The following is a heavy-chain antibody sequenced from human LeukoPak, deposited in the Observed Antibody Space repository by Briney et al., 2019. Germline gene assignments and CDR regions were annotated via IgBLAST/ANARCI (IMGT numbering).Heavy chain of an antibody. CDR1: GFTVSDNY. CDR2: IYSGGNT. J-gene: IGHJ4*02. D-gene: IGHD2-2*01. V-gene: IGHV3-66*01. CDR3: AKASSETKFDC. Sequence: PGGSLRLSCVASGFTVSDNYMSWVRQAPGKGLEWVSVIYSGGNTYYADSVKGRFTISRDNSQNTLYLQMNSLRAEDTAVYYCAKASSETKFDCWGQGTLVTISS.